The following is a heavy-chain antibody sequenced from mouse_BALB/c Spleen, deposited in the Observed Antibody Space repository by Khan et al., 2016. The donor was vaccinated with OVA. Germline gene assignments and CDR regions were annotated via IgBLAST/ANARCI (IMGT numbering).Heavy chain of an antibody. CDR2: ISTGGHYT. CDR1: GFTFSTYG. Sequence: EVQLVASGGDLVKPGGSLKLSCAASGFTFSTYGMSWIRQTPDKRLELVATISTGGHYTYYPDNVKGRFTISRDHAKNTLYLQMTSLKSEETAMVYWARFAYYDDSEGFAYWGQGTLVTVSA. V-gene: IGHV5-6*01. J-gene: IGHJ3*01. CDR3: ARFAYYDDSEGFAY. D-gene: IGHD1-1*01.